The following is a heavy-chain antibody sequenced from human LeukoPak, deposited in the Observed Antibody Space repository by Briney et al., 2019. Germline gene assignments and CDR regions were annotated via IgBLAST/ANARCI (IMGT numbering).Heavy chain of an antibody. Sequence: PGGSLRLSCVASGFTFSIYTMTWFRQAPAKGLEWVSSISGSGDATYFADSVRGRFTLSRDNSRNKLFLQMDSLRVDDTAVYYCAKAKGGLWGQGTLVTVSS. CDR2: ISGSGDAT. CDR1: GFTFSIYT. D-gene: IGHD2-15*01. J-gene: IGHJ4*02. CDR3: AKAKGGL. V-gene: IGHV3-23*01.